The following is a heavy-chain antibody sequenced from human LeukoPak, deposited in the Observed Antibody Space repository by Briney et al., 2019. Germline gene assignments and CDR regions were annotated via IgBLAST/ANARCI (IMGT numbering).Heavy chain of an antibody. V-gene: IGHV5-51*01. Sequence: GEPLKISCKGSGYSFTSYWIGWVRQMPGKDLEWMGIIYPGDSDTRYSPSFQGQVTISADKSISTAYLQWSSLKASDTAMYYCARVLNPSTIFGVELPYYYYYYMDVWGKGTTVTVSS. CDR1: GYSFTSYW. D-gene: IGHD3-3*01. J-gene: IGHJ6*03. CDR2: IYPGDSDT. CDR3: ARVLNPSTIFGVELPYYYYYYMDV.